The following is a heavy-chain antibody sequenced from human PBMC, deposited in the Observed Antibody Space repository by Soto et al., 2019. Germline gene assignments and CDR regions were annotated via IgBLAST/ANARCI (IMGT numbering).Heavy chain of an antibody. V-gene: IGHV3-21*01. Sequence: GWSLRLSCAASVFTFSSYSMNWVRQAPGKGLEWVSSISSSSSYIYYADSVKGRFTISRDNAKNSLYLQMNSLRAEDTAVYYCARVQGVLYSPNYYYGMDVWGQGTTVTVSS. D-gene: IGHD4-4*01. CDR3: ARVQGVLYSPNYYYGMDV. J-gene: IGHJ6*02. CDR1: VFTFSSYS. CDR2: ISSSSSYI.